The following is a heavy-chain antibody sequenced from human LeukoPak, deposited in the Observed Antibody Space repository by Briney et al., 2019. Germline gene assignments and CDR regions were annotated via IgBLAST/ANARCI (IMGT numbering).Heavy chain of an antibody. Sequence: GGSLRLSCAASGFTFSSYGMHWVRRAPGKGLEWVAVIWYDGSNKYYADSVKGRFTISRGNSKNTLYLQMNSLRAEDTAVYYCARDSNYGSGSFHYWGQGTLVTVSS. D-gene: IGHD3-10*01. CDR3: ARDSNYGSGSFHY. CDR2: IWYDGSNK. CDR1: GFTFSSYG. V-gene: IGHV3-33*01. J-gene: IGHJ4*02.